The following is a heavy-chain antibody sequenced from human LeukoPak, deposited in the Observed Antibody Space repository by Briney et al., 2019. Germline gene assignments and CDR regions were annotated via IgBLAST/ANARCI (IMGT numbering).Heavy chain of an antibody. J-gene: IGHJ4*02. CDR2: ISYDGSIK. CDR3: ARTYYYDSGGPD. Sequence: GGSLRLSCAASGFIFRNYGMSWVRQAPGKGLEWVAVISYDGSIKYYADSVKGRFTISKDNSENTLYLQMNSLRVEDTAVYYCARTYYYDSGGPDWGQGTLVTVSS. V-gene: IGHV3-30*03. CDR1: GFIFRNYG. D-gene: IGHD3-22*01.